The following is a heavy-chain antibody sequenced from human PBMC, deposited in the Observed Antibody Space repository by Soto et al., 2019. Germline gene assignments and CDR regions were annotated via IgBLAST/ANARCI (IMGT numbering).Heavy chain of an antibody. CDR1: GFTFSSYG. CDR2: IWYDGSNK. J-gene: IGHJ4*02. Sequence: QVQLVESGGGVVQPGRSLRLSCAASGFTFSSYGMHWVRQAPGKGLEWVAVIWYDGSNKYYADSVKGRFTISRDNSKNTLYLQMNSLRAEDTAVYYCASDGRNPGQQLTLGYWGQGPLVTVSS. D-gene: IGHD6-13*01. CDR3: ASDGRNPGQQLTLGY. V-gene: IGHV3-33*01.